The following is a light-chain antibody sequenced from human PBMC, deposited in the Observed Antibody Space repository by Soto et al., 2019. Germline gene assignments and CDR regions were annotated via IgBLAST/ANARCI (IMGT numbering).Light chain of an antibody. CDR3: QQYGSSPPYT. V-gene: IGKV3-20*01. J-gene: IGKJ2*01. CDR2: GAS. CDR1: QSVSSSF. Sequence: EIVLTQSPGTLSLSPEERATLSCRASQSVSSSFLAWYQQKPGQAPRLLISGASSRAAGIPDRFSGSGSGTDFTLTISRLETEDFAVYYCQQYGSSPPYTFGLGTRLEIK.